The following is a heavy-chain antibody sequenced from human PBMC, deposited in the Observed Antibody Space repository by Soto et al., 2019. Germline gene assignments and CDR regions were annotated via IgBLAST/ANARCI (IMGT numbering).Heavy chain of an antibody. CDR1: GYTFTSYG. CDR3: ARVSLTWAVAGTEWFDP. Sequence: ASVKVSCKASGYTFTSYGISWVRQAPGQGLEWMGWISAYNGNTNYAQKLQGRVTMTTDTSTSTAYMELRSLRSDDTAVYYCARVSLTWAVAGTEWFDPWGQGTLVTVSS. V-gene: IGHV1-18*01. J-gene: IGHJ5*02. D-gene: IGHD6-19*01. CDR2: ISAYNGNT.